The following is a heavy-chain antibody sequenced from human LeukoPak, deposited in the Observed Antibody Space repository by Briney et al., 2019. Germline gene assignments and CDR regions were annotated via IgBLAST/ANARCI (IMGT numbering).Heavy chain of an antibody. CDR3: ARWSSDWENNYFDP. J-gene: IGHJ5*02. D-gene: IGHD6-19*01. CDR1: GGSISSGDYY. Sequence: SETLSLTCTVSGGSISSGDYYWSWIRQPPGKGLVWIGYIYYSGSTYYNPSLKSRVTISVDTSKNQFSLKLSSVTAADTAVYYCARWSSDWENNYFDPWGQGILVTVSS. V-gene: IGHV4-30-4*01. CDR2: IYYSGST.